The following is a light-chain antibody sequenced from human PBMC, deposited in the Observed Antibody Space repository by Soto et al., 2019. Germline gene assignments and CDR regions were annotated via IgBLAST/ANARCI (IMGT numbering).Light chain of an antibody. Sequence: DIQVAQCPSSRSASIRDKVTNRCRASQSMSNWLAWYQQKPGKAPKLLIYDASSLESGVPSRFSGSGSGTEFTLTISSLQPDDVATYYCQQYKTYWTFGQGTKVDI. J-gene: IGKJ1*01. CDR1: QSMSNW. CDR3: QQYKTYWT. CDR2: DAS. V-gene: IGKV1-5*01.